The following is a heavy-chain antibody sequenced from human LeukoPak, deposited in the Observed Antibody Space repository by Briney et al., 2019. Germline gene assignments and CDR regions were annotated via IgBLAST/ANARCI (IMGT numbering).Heavy chain of an antibody. D-gene: IGHD2-21*02. Sequence: GGSLRFSCAASGFTFSSYGMHWVRQAPGKGLEWVAVISYDGSNKYYADSVKGRFTISRDNSKNTLYLQMNSLRAEDTAVYYCAKSTLYCGGDCYHFDYWGQGTLVTVSS. CDR2: ISYDGSNK. CDR1: GFTFSSYG. CDR3: AKSTLYCGGDCYHFDY. V-gene: IGHV3-30*18. J-gene: IGHJ4*02.